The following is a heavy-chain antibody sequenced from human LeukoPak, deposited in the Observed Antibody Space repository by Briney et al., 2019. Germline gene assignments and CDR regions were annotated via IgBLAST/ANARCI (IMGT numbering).Heavy chain of an antibody. D-gene: IGHD2-21*01. CDR3: ARVIDYYYYGMDV. Sequence: PGGSLRLSCAASGFTFSDYYMSWIRQAPGKGLEWVSYISSSSSYTNYADSVKGRFTISRDNAKNSLYLRMNSLRAEDTAVYYCARVIDYYYYGMDVWGQGTTVTVSS. CDR1: GFTFSDYY. J-gene: IGHJ6*02. V-gene: IGHV3-11*05. CDR2: ISSSSSYT.